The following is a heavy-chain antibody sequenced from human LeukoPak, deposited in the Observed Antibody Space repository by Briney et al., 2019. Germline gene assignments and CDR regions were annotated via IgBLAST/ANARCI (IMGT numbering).Heavy chain of an antibody. CDR2: IYYSGST. J-gene: IGHJ6*03. CDR1: GGSISSYY. V-gene: IGHV4-59*12. D-gene: IGHD6-19*01. Sequence: SETLSLTCTVSGGSISSYYWSWIRQPPGKGLEWIGYIYYSGSTKYNPSLKSRVTISVDTSKNQFSLKLSSVTAADTAVYYCARRFTGYSSGWYVGYYYYYMDVWGKGTTVTVSS. CDR3: ARRFTGYSSGWYVGYYYYYMDV.